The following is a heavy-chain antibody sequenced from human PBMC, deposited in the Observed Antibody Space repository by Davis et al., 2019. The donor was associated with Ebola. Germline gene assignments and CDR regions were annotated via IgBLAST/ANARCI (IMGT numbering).Heavy chain of an antibody. CDR2: IRSKANSYAT. D-gene: IGHD6-13*01. CDR1: GFTFSGSA. CDR3: TARIAAAGTGYYYYGMDV. Sequence: GESLKISCAASGFTFSGSAMYWVRQASGKGLEWVGRIRSKANSYATAYAASVKGRFTISRDDSKNTAYLQMNSLKTEDTAVYYCTARIAAAGTGYYYYGMDVWGQGTTVTVSS. V-gene: IGHV3-73*01. J-gene: IGHJ6*02.